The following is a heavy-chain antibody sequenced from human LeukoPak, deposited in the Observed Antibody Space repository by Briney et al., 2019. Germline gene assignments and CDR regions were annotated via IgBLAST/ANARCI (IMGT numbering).Heavy chain of an antibody. V-gene: IGHV4-59*01. CDR2: IYYSGST. Sequence: PSETLSLTRTVSGGSTNSYFWTWIRQPPGKGLEWIGYIYYSGSTKYNPSLKSRVTISLDTSKNQFSLNLSSVTAADTAVYYCARDIRGYNYGWFDYWGQGTLVTVSS. J-gene: IGHJ4*02. CDR3: ARDIRGYNYGWFDY. D-gene: IGHD5-18*01. CDR1: GGSTNSYF.